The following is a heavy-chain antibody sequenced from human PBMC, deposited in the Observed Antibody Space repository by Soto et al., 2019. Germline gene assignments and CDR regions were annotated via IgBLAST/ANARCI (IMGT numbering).Heavy chain of an antibody. CDR1: GYTFIGYA. Sequence: QVQLVQSGAEVKKPGASVKVSCKASGYTFIGYAMHWVRQAPGQRLEWMGWINPGSGNTHYSQKFQGRVSITRDTSASTANMELSSLRSEDTAVYYCARGGGSYGYYFDDWGQGTLVTVSS. D-gene: IGHD1-26*01. CDR3: ARGGGSYGYYFDD. J-gene: IGHJ4*02. CDR2: INPGSGNT. V-gene: IGHV1-3*01.